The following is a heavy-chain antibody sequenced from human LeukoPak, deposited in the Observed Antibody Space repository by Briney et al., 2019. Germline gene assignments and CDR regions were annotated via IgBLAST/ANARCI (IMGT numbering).Heavy chain of an antibody. D-gene: IGHD6-19*01. CDR1: GYTFTGYY. CDR2: INPNSGGT. Sequence: APVKVSCKASGYTFTGYYMHWVRQAPGQGLEWMGWINPNSGGTNYAQKFQGRVTMTRDTSISTAYMELSRPRSDDTAVYYCARDRRSFGGYSSGRRAWFDPWGQGTLVTVSS. J-gene: IGHJ5*02. V-gene: IGHV1-2*02. CDR3: ARDRRSFGGYSSGRRAWFDP.